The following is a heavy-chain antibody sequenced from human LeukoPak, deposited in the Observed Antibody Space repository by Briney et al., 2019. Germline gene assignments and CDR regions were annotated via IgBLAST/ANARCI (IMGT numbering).Heavy chain of an antibody. CDR1: GGTFSSYA. V-gene: IGHV1-69*05. J-gene: IGHJ3*02. CDR3: ARAVVIAGRPNAFDI. Sequence: ASVKVSCKASGGTFSSYAISWVRQAPGQGLEWMGGIIPIFGTANYAQKFQGRVTITTDESTSTAYMRLSSLRSEDTAVYYCARAVVIAGRPNAFDIWGQGTMVTVSS. CDR2: IIPIFGTA. D-gene: IGHD6-6*01.